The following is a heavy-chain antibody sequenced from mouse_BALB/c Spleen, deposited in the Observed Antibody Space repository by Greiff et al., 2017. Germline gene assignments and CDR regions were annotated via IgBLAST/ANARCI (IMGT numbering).Heavy chain of an antibody. V-gene: IGHV1S29*02. CDR1: GYTFTDYN. J-gene: IGHJ3*01. D-gene: IGHD2-4*01. CDR2: IYPYNGGT. CDR3: ANIYYDYDGGFAY. Sequence: VQLQQPGAELVKPGASVKLSCKASGYTFTDYNMHWVKQSHGKSLEWIGYIYPYNGGTGYNQKFKSKATLTVDNSSSTAYMELRSLTSEDSAVYYCANIYYDYDGGFAYWGQGTLVTVSA.